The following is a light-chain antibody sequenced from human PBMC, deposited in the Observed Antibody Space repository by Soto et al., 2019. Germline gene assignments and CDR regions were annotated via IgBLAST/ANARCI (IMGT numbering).Light chain of an antibody. CDR3: SKYRSSSTLDVV. CDR2: EVN. V-gene: IGLV2-14*01. J-gene: IGLJ2*01. Sequence: QSVLTQPASVSGSPGQWITISCTGTSSDVGGYNYVSWYQQHPGKAPKLRIYEVNNRPSGVSNRFSGTKSGNTASRTISGLQAEDEADYYCSKYRSSSTLDVVFGGGSQRTVL. CDR1: SSDVGGYNY.